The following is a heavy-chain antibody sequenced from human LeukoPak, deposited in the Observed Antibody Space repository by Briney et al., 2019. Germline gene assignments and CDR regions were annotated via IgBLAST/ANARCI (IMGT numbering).Heavy chain of an antibody. J-gene: IGHJ5*02. CDR2: IYYSGST. V-gene: IGHV4-30-4*08. CDR3: ARGGDCSSTSCSEGDWFDP. CDR1: GGSISSGDCY. D-gene: IGHD2-2*01. Sequence: SQTLSLTCTVSGGSISSGDCYWSWIRQPPGKGLEWIGYIYYSGSTYYNPSLKSRVTISVDTSKNQFSLKLSSVTAADTAVYYCARGGDCSSTSCSEGDWFDPWGQGTLVTVSS.